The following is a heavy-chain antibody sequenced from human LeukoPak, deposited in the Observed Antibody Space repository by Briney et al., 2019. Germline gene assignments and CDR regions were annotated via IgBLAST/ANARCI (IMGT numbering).Heavy chain of an antibody. CDR1: GYTSTSYN. CDR2: INLSGGST. J-gene: IGHJ4*02. Sequence: ASVKVSCKASGYTSTSYNMHWGHQALEQGLGWMGKINLSGGSTSYAQKFQGRVTMTRDTSTSTVYMELSSLRSEDTAVYYCARDPRNRYSGSYSTLDYWGQGTLVTVSS. D-gene: IGHD1-26*01. CDR3: ARDPRNRYSGSYSTLDY. V-gene: IGHV1-46*01.